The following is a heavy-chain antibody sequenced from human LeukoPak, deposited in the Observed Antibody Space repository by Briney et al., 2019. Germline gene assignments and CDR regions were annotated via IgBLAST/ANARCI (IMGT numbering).Heavy chain of an antibody. CDR1: GGFISSSSYY. D-gene: IGHD1-26*01. J-gene: IGHJ4*02. V-gene: IGHV4-39*01. CDR3: ARHGSYYAVQFFDY. Sequence: SETLSLTCTVSGGFISSSSYYWAWIRQPPGKGLEWIGSMFHSGSTYYNPSLKSRVTISVDTSKIQFSLKLTSVTAADTAVYYCARHGSYYAVQFFDYWGQGTLVTVSS. CDR2: MFHSGST.